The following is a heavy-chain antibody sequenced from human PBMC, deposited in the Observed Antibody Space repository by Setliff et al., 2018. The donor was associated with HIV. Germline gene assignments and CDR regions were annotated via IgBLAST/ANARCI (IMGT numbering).Heavy chain of an antibody. CDR1: GGTFSSYA. J-gene: IGHJ6*02. V-gene: IGHV1-69*13. CDR2: IIPIFGTA. CDR3: ARDGCSSTSCYGVYYYYGMDV. Sequence: SVKVSCKASGGTFSSYAISWVRQAPGQGPEWMGGIIPIFGTANYAQKFQGRVTITADESTSTAYMELSSLRSEDTAVYYCARDGCSSTSCYGVYYYYGMDVWGQGTTVTVSS. D-gene: IGHD2-2*01.